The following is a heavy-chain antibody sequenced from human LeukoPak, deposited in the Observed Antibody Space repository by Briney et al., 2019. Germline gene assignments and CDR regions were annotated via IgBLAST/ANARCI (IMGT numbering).Heavy chain of an antibody. CDR3: ARGYCRGGSCYSGDAFDI. V-gene: IGHV3-21*01. CDR2: ISTSSSYI. Sequence: GGSLRLSCAASGFTFSSYSMNWVRQAPGKGLEWVSFISTSSSYIYYADSVKGRFTISRDNAKNSLYLQMNSLRVEDTAVYYCARGYCRGGSCYSGDAFDIWGQGTMVTVSS. J-gene: IGHJ3*02. D-gene: IGHD2-15*01. CDR1: GFTFSSYS.